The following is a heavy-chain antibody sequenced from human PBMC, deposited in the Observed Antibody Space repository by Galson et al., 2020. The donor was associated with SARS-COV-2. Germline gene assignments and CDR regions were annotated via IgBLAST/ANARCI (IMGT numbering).Heavy chain of an antibody. J-gene: IGHJ4*02. V-gene: IGHV1-2*02. CDR1: GYTFTDYY. D-gene: IGHD1-7*01. CDR3: ARCPSINWYFYYLDY. Sequence: ASVKVSCKASGYTFTDYYIHWVRQAPGQGLEWMGWINPNSGGTTYIQRFQGRVTMTRDTSISTAYMELSSLRSDDTAVYYCARCPSINWYFYYLDYWGQGTLVTVSS. CDR2: INPNSGGT.